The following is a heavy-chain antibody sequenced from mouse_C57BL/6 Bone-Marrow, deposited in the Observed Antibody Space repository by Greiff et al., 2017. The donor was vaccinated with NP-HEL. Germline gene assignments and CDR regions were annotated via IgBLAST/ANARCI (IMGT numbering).Heavy chain of an antibody. D-gene: IGHD2-2*01. V-gene: IGHV1-12*01. Sequence: LQQSGAELVRPGASVKMSCKASGYTFTSYNMHWVKQTPRQGLEWIGAIYPGNGDTSYNQKFKGKATLTVDKSSSTAYMQLSSLTSEDSAVYFCAREDSTMVTTYYFDYWGQGTTLTVSS. J-gene: IGHJ2*01. CDR3: AREDSTMVTTYYFDY. CDR2: IYPGNGDT. CDR1: GYTFTSYN.